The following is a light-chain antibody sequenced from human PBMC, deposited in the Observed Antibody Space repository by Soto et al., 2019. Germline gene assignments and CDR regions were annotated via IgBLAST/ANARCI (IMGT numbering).Light chain of an antibody. V-gene: IGLV2-11*01. CDR3: CSYAGGYTWV. CDR2: DVN. CDR1: NTDIGGSKF. Sequence: QSALTQPRSVSGSPGQSVTISCYGTNTDIGGSKFVSWYQQRPGKAPKLIIYDVNKRPSGAPDRFSGSKSGNTASLTISGLQAEDEADYYCCSYAGGYTWVFGGGTKLTVL. J-gene: IGLJ3*02.